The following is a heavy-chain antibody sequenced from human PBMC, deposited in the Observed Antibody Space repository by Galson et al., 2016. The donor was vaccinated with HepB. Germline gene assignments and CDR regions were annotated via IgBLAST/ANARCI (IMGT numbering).Heavy chain of an antibody. V-gene: IGHV1-24*01. CDR3: ARRTYYDMRFDS. CDR2: FDPDDNDT. J-gene: IGHJ5*01. Sequence: KVSCKVSGYTLTQLSIHWVRQAAGKGLEWIGGFDPDDNDTIYAEKFQGRATMTVDTNTDTAYMELSGLRSEDTALYYCARRTYYDMRFDSWGQGTLVTVSS. CDR1: GYTLTQLS. D-gene: IGHD3-22*01.